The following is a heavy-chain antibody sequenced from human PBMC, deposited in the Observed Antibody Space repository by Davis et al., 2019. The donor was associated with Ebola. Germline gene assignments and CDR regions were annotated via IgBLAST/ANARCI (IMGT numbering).Heavy chain of an antibody. D-gene: IGHD4-11*01. J-gene: IGHJ4*02. CDR3: ARDSDDYSFDY. Sequence: GESLKISCAASGFTFSSYSMNWVRQAPGKGLEWVSSISSSSSYIYYADSVKGRFTISRDNAKNSLYLQMNGLRPEDTAVYYCARDSDDYSFDYWGQGTLVTVSS. CDR1: GFTFSSYS. CDR2: ISSSSSYI. V-gene: IGHV3-21*01.